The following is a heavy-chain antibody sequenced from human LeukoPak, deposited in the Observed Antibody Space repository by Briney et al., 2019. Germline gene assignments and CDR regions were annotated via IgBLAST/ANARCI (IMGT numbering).Heavy chain of an antibody. D-gene: IGHD2-15*01. V-gene: IGHV4-38-2*02. J-gene: IGHJ3*02. Sequence: SETLSLTCTVSGYSISSGYYWGWIRQPPGKGLEWIGSIYHSGSTYYNPSLKSRVTISVDTSKNQFSLKLSSVTAADTAVYYCARPLRGRYCSGGSCHGAFDIWGQGTMVTVSS. CDR1: GYSISSGYY. CDR2: IYHSGST. CDR3: ARPLRGRYCSGGSCHGAFDI.